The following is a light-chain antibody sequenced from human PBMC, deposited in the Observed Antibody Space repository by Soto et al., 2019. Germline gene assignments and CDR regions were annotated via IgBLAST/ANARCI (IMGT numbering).Light chain of an antibody. CDR2: GNT. Sequence: QAVRTQPPSVSGAPGQRITISCTGSSSNIGADFDVYWYQQLPGAAPKLLIYGNTNRPSGVPDRFSGSKSGTSAPLAITGLQAEDEADYYCQSYDRSLTGVFGTGTKVTVL. J-gene: IGLJ1*01. CDR1: SSNIGADFD. V-gene: IGLV1-40*01. CDR3: QSYDRSLTGV.